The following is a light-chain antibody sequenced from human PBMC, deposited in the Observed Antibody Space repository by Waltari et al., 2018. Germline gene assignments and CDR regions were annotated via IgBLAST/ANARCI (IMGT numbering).Light chain of an antibody. CDR1: SEFSSYA. CDR3: QTWGTGVQWV. CDR2: VNSDGTH. Sequence: QPVLTQSPSASASLGASVKLTCTLSSEFSSYAVDWHQQQPEKGPRYLMKVNSDGTHTKGDGIPDRFSGSSSGAERYLTLSSLQSDDEADYYCQTWGTGVQWVFGGGSKVTVL. V-gene: IGLV4-69*01. J-gene: IGLJ3*02.